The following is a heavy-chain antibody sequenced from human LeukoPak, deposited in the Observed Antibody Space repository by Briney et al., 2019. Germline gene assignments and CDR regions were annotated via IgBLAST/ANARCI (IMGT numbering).Heavy chain of an antibody. CDR2: INPSGGST. CDR1: GYTFTSYY. Sequence: ASVKVSCKASGYTFTSYYMHWVRQAPGQGLEWMGIINPSGGSTSYAQKFQGRVTMTRDMSTSTVYMELSSLRSEDTAVYYCARADFWSGYYTWGPPPDYWGQGNLVTVSS. V-gene: IGHV1-46*01. J-gene: IGHJ4*02. CDR3: ARADFWSGYYTWGPPPDY. D-gene: IGHD3-3*01.